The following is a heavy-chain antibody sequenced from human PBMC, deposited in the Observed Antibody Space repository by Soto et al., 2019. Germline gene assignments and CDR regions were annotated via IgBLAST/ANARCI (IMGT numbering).Heavy chain of an antibody. J-gene: IGHJ3*01. D-gene: IGHD1-1*01. Sequence: EGSLRLSCAASGFTFNSYSVNWGREAPGKGLEWVASISSGSVYTDFADSVKGRFTISRDDVTNSVSLQMDSLRVEDTGIYYCARYDAFKAFDLWGQGTMVTVSS. CDR2: ISSGSVYT. CDR1: GFTFNSYS. V-gene: IGHV3-21*01. CDR3: ARYDAFKAFDL.